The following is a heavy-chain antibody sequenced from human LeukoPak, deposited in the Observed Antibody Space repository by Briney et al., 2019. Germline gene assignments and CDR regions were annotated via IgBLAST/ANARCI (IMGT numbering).Heavy chain of an antibody. V-gene: IGHV4-30-4*08. CDR2: INHSGST. CDR3: ARDRDEKAGIAAFYYYYYMDV. Sequence: SQTLSLTCTVSGGSISSGDYYWSWIRQPPGKGLEWIGEINHSGSTNYNPSLKSRVTISVDTSKNQFSLKLSSVTAADTAVYYCARDRDEKAGIAAFYYYYYMDVWGKGTTVTVSS. J-gene: IGHJ6*03. D-gene: IGHD6-13*01. CDR1: GGSISSGDYY.